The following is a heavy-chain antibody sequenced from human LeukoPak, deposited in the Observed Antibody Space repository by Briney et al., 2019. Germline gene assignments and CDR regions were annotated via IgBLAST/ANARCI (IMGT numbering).Heavy chain of an antibody. D-gene: IGHD6-19*01. CDR3: AKGSSRGGMGAVDY. CDR1: GFTFRTYW. CDR2: IESDGSST. J-gene: IGHJ4*02. V-gene: IGHV3-74*01. Sequence: PGGSLRLSCAASGFTFRTYWMNWVRQAPGKGLVWVSRIESDGSSTSYADSVKGRFTISRDNAANTLYLQMNSLRAEDTAVYYCAKGSSRGGMGAVDYWGQGTLVSVSA.